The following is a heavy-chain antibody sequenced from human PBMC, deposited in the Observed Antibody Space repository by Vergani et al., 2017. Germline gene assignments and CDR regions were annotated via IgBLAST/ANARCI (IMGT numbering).Heavy chain of an antibody. Sequence: QVQLQESGPGVVKPSQTLSLTCAVSGGSISSGDHCWTWIRQRPGKGLEWIGYIFYSGSTYYNPSLKSRVSISVDTSKNQFSLKLSSVTAADTAVYYCATGAGPFDIWGQGTLVTVSS. CDR1: GGSISSGDHC. D-gene: IGHD7-27*01. CDR2: IFYSGST. V-gene: IGHV4-31*11. CDR3: ATGAGPFDI. J-gene: IGHJ4*02.